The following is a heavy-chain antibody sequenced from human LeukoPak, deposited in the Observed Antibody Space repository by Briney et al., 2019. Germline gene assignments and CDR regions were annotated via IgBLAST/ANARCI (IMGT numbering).Heavy chain of an antibody. J-gene: IGHJ2*01. CDR2: INHSGST. D-gene: IGHD1-26*01. CDR1: GGSFSGYY. Sequence: PSETLSLTCAVYGGSFSGYYWSWIRQPPGKGLEWIGEINHSGSTNYNPSLKSRVTISVDTSKNQFSLKLSSVTAADTAVYYCARGAQRELHLPGYFDLWGRGTLVTVSP. V-gene: IGHV4-34*01. CDR3: ARGAQRELHLPGYFDL.